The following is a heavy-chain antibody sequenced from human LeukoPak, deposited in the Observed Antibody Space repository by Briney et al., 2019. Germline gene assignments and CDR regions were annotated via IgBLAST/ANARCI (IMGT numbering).Heavy chain of an antibody. D-gene: IGHD6-13*01. CDR1: GGSFSGYY. J-gene: IGHJ5*02. CDR3: ARQKGSPFAAASRINWFDP. CDR2: INHSGST. Sequence: PSETLSLTCAVYGGSFSGYYWSWIRQPPGKGLEWIGEINHSGSTNYNPSLTSRVTISVDTSKNQFSLKLSSVTAADTAVYYCARQKGSPFAAASRINWFDPWGQGTLVTVSS. V-gene: IGHV4-34*01.